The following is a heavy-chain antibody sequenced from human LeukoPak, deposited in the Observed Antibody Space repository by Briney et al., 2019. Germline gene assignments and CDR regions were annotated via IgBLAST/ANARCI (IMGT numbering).Heavy chain of an antibody. J-gene: IGHJ4*02. Sequence: PSETLSLTCAVYGGSFSGYYWSWIRQPPGKGLEWIGEINHSGSTNYNPSLKSRVTISVGTSKNQFSLKLSSVTAADTAVYYCARGPFNVDTAMVTVPFLDYWGQGTLVTVSS. CDR1: GGSFSGYY. CDR2: INHSGST. V-gene: IGHV4-34*01. D-gene: IGHD5-18*01. CDR3: ARGPFNVDTAMVTVPFLDY.